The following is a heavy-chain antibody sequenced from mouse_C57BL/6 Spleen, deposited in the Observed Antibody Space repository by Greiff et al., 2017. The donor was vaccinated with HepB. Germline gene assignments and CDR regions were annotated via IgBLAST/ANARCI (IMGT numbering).Heavy chain of an antibody. D-gene: IGHD4-1*01. Sequence: EVKLMESGPGLVKPSQSLSLTCSVTGYSITSGYYWNWIRQFPGNKLEWMGYISYDGSNNYNPSLKNRISITRDTSKNQFFLKLNSVTTEDTATYYCARDISGPYAMDYWGQGTSVTVSS. CDR1: GYSITSGYY. V-gene: IGHV3-6*01. J-gene: IGHJ4*01. CDR3: ARDISGPYAMDY. CDR2: ISYDGSN.